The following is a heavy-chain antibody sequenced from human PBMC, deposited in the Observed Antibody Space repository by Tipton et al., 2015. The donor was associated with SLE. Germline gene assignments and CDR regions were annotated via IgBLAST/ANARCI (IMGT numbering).Heavy chain of an antibody. CDR2: ISYDGSKK. Sequence: SLRLSCAASGFTFNSYAIHWVRQAPGKGLEWVALISYDGSKKYYADSVKGRFTISRDNSKDTLSLQMKSLRAEDTAVYYCARDWGVISWFDYWGQGTLVTVSS. CDR1: GFTFNSYA. CDR3: ARDWGVISWFDY. V-gene: IGHV3-30*04. J-gene: IGHJ4*02. D-gene: IGHD6-13*01.